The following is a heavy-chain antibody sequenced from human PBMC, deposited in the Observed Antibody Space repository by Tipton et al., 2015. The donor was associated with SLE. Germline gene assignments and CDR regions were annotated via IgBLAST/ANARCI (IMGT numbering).Heavy chain of an antibody. V-gene: IGHV3-23*01. J-gene: IGHJ4*02. CDR2: ISGSRDST. CDR3: ATERYYFDY. Sequence: SGFTISSYAMSWVRQAPGKGLEWISTISGSRDSTYYADSVEGRFTISRDNSQNTLYLQMNSLRAEDTAVYYCATERYYFDYWGQGTLVTVSS. CDR1: GFTISSYA.